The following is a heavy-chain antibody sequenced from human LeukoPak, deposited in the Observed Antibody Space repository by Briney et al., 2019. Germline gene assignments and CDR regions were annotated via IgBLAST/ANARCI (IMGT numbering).Heavy chain of an antibody. J-gene: IGHJ3*02. D-gene: IGHD3-22*01. CDR2: IYYSGST. V-gene: IGHV4-59*01. CDR1: GGSISSYY. Sequence: SETLSLTCTVSGGSISSYYWSWIRQPPGKGLEWIGYIYYSGSTNYNPSLKSRVTISVDTSKNQFSLKLSSVTAADTAVYYCARVVTYYYDSSGRKVAFGIWGQGTMVTVSS. CDR3: ARVVTYYYDSSGRKVAFGI.